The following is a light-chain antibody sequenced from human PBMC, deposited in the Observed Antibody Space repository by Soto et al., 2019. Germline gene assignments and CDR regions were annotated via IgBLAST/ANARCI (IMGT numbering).Light chain of an antibody. Sequence: DIQMTQSPSSLSASVGDRVTITCRASQSISSYLNWYQQKPGKAPKLLIYAASSLQSGVPSRFSGSGSGTDFTLTISSLQPEDIATYYCLQDYNYPFTFGPGT. CDR3: LQDYNYPFT. J-gene: IGKJ3*01. V-gene: IGKV1-39*01. CDR2: AAS. CDR1: QSISSY.